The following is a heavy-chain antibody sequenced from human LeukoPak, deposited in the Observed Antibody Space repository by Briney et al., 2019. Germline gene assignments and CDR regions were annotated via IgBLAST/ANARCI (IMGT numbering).Heavy chain of an antibody. V-gene: IGHV3-74*01. J-gene: IGHJ4*01. D-gene: IGHD4-17*01. CDR1: GFTFSSYW. Sequence: GGSLRLSCAASGFTFSSYWMHWVREAPGKGLVWVSFIDDDGSSTSSADSVKGRFTTSRDNTKNTLYLQMSSLRAEETAMYYCARVGHDYDVAYWCHGTLVTVSP. CDR3: ARVGHDYDVAY. CDR2: IDDDGSST.